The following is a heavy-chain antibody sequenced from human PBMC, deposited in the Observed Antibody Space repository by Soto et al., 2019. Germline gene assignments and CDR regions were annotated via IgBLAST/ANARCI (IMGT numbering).Heavy chain of an antibody. CDR2: ISSSSTYI. CDR1: GFTFSSYS. V-gene: IGHV3-21*01. Sequence: PGGSLRLSCAASGFTFSSYSMNWVRQAPGKGLEWVSSISSSSTYIYYADSVKGRFSISRDNAKNSLYLQMNSLRAEDTALYYCAKDRLAGGFDYWGQGTLVTVSS. J-gene: IGHJ4*02. CDR3: AKDRLAGGFDY. D-gene: IGHD3-16*01.